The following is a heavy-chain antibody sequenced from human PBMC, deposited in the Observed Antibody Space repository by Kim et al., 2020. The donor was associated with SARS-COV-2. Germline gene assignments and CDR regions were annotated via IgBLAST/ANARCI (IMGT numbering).Heavy chain of an antibody. Sequence: ASVKVSCKASGFIFTNYGISWVRQAPGRGLEWMGWVSTYNGRTHYAQKFQGRVTMATDTSTSTAYMELTSLRSDDTAIFYCARDYYETVSFQFDDFEIWGQGTMVTVSS. CDR3: ARDYYETVSFQFDDFEI. J-gene: IGHJ3*02. CDR1: GFIFTNYG. D-gene: IGHD3-16*01. V-gene: IGHV1-18*01. CDR2: VSTYNGRT.